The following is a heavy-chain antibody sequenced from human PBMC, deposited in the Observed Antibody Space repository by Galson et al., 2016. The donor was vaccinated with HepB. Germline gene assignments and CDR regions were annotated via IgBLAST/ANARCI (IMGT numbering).Heavy chain of an antibody. J-gene: IGHJ4*02. V-gene: IGHV3-48*02. CDR1: EFTFSSYT. CDR2: ISSTSRTI. D-gene: IGHD4-23*01. Sequence: SLRLSCAASEFTFSSYTMTWVRQAPGKGLECVSHISSTSRTISYADSVKGRFTISRDNAKNSLYLQMNSLRDEDTAVYFGVRVGLRWSFDVWGQGILVTVSS. CDR3: VRVGLRWSFDV.